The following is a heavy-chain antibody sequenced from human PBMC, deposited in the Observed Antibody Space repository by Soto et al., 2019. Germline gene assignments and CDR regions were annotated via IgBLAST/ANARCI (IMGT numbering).Heavy chain of an antibody. D-gene: IGHD3-3*01. CDR3: ASSPGGYYDFWSGYSDYFDY. V-gene: IGHV3-21*01. CDR2: ISSSSSYI. Sequence: TGGSLRLSCAASGFTFSSYSMNWVRQAPGKGLEWVSSISSSSSYIYYADSVKGRFTISRDNAKNSLYLQMNSLRAEDTAVYYCASSPGGYYDFWSGYSDYFDYWGQGTLVTVSS. J-gene: IGHJ4*02. CDR1: GFTFSSYS.